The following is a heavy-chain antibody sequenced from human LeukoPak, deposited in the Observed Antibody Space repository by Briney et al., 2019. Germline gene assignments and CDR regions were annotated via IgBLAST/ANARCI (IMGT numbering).Heavy chain of an antibody. CDR1: GDSVSDYY. Sequence: KPSETLSLSCTVSGDSVSDYYWSWIRQPPGRGLEWIAYISDSGTISYNPSLKSRLTISVATSKNQFSLKLSSVTAADTAVYYCARVVVVRRVVIFAFDIWGQGTMVTVSS. CDR3: ARVVVVRRVVIFAFDI. D-gene: IGHD3-10*01. J-gene: IGHJ3*02. V-gene: IGHV4-59*02. CDR2: ISDSGTI.